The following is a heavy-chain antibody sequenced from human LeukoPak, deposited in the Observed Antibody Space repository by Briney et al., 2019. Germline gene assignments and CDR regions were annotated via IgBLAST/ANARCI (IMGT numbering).Heavy chain of an antibody. J-gene: IGHJ4*02. D-gene: IGHD3-10*01. CDR1: GFTFSSYS. CDR2: ITSSSITV. CDR3: ARVSRAGFGELLSFDY. Sequence: GRSLRLSCAASGFTFSSYSMNWVRQAPGKGLEWVSYITSSSITVYYADSVKGRFTISRDNAENSLYLQMNSLRDEDTAVYYCARVSRAGFGELLSFDYWGQGTLVTVSS. V-gene: IGHV3-48*02.